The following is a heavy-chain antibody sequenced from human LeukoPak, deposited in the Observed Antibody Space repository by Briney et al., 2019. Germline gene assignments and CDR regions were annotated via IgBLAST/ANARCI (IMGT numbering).Heavy chain of an antibody. J-gene: IGHJ5*02. CDR1: GFSFSVYW. Sequence: GGSLRLSCAASGFSFSVYWMHWVRQAPGQGPVLVSRIKTDGSITDYAGFVKGRFTLSSDNAKNTLYLQMNSPRPEDTAIYYCAKDRGDYTNWFDPWGQGTLVTVSS. D-gene: IGHD4-17*01. CDR3: AKDRGDYTNWFDP. V-gene: IGHV3-74*01. CDR2: IKTDGSIT.